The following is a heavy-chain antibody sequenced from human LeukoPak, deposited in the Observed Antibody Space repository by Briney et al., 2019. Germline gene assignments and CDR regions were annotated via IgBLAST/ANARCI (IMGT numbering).Heavy chain of an antibody. V-gene: IGHV3-23*01. CDR3: ARSIPDYTRFDY. D-gene: IGHD2-2*02. CDR1: GFTFSAYA. CDR2: FKTNSGQV. Sequence: GGSLRLSCVASGFTFSAYAMNWVRLAPGKELEWVSTFKTNSGQVYYAESVRGRFTISRDNSKNTVYLQMSSLRAEDTALYYCARSIPDYTRFDYWGQGALVTVSP. J-gene: IGHJ4*02.